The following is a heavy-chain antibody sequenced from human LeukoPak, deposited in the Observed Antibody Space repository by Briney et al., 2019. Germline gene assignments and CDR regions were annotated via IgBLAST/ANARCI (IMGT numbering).Heavy chain of an antibody. J-gene: IGHJ3*02. Sequence: SETLSLTCTASGGSISSYYWSWIRQPPGKGLEWIGYIYYSGSTNYNPSLKSRVTISVDTSKNQFSLKLSSVTAADTAVYYCAGAGSYSDAFDIWGQGTMVTVSS. CDR3: AGAGSYSDAFDI. V-gene: IGHV4-59*01. CDR1: GGSISSYY. D-gene: IGHD1-26*01. CDR2: IYYSGST.